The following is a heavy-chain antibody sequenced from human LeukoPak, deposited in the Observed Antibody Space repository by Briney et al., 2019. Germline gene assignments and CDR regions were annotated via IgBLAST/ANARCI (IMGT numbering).Heavy chain of an antibody. J-gene: IGHJ5*02. D-gene: IGHD5-18*01. Sequence: GASVKVSCKASGYTFTGYYMHWVRQAPGQGLEWMGWINPNSGGTNYAQKFQGRVTMTTDTSISTSYMELSRLRSDDTAVYYCARDVDTDMVSGWFDPWGQGTLVTVSS. CDR1: GYTFTGYY. CDR3: ARDVDTDMVSGWFDP. CDR2: INPNSGGT. V-gene: IGHV1-2*02.